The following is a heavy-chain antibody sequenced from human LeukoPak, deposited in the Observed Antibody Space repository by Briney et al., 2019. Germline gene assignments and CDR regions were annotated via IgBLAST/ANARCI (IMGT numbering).Heavy chain of an antibody. CDR1: GFTFSSYS. CDR2: ISSSSSTI. CDR3: AKSWNYYDSSGDDALDI. V-gene: IGHV3-48*01. Sequence: GGSLRLSCAASGFTFSSYSMNWVRQAPGKGLEWVSYISSSSSTIYYADSVKGRFTISRDNSKNTLYLQMNSLRVEDTAVYYCAKSWNYYDSSGDDALDIWGQGTMVTVPS. J-gene: IGHJ3*02. D-gene: IGHD3-22*01.